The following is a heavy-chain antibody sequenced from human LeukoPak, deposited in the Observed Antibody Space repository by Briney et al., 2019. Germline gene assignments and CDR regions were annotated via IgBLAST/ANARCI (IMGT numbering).Heavy chain of an antibody. V-gene: IGHV3-30*04. CDR3: AKGHHYGSGSYWV. J-gene: IGHJ4*02. CDR1: GFTFSSYA. Sequence: GGSLRLSCAASGFTFSSYAMHWVRQAPGKGLEWVAIISYDGNNKYYADSVKGRFTISRDNSKNTLYLQMNSLRAEDTAVYYCAKGHHYGSGSYWVWGQGALVTVSS. CDR2: ISYDGNNK. D-gene: IGHD3-10*01.